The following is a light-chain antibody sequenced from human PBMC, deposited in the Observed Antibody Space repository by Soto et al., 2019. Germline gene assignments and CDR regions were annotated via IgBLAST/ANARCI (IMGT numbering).Light chain of an antibody. CDR3: QQRSDWPPSLT. Sequence: EIVLTQSPATLSLSPGERATLSCRASQSVTKSLAWYQQKPGQAPRLLIFATSHRATDIPTRFSGSGSATDFTLTISSLEPEDFAVYYCQQRSDWPPSLTFGGGTKVEIK. V-gene: IGKV3-11*01. J-gene: IGKJ4*01. CDR1: QSVTKS. CDR2: ATS.